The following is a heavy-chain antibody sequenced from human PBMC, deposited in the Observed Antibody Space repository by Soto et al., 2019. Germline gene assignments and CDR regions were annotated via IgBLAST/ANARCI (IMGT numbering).Heavy chain of an antibody. J-gene: IGHJ4*02. V-gene: IGHV2-5*02. CDR2: IYWDDDK. D-gene: IGHD3-3*01. CDR3: AHRVLRTVFGLVTTTAIYFDF. CDR1: GFSLTTSGVG. Sequence: QITLNESGPPVVRPTETLTLTCRFSGFSLTTSGVGVGWIRQSPGKAPEWLALIYWDDDKRYSASLKSRLTITKDTSKILVVLTVSDLDPTDTATYYCAHRVLRTVFGLVTTTAIYFDFWGQGTPVAVSS.